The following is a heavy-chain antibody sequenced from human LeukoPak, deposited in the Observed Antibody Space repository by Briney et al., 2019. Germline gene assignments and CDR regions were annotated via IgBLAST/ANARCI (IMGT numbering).Heavy chain of an antibody. CDR3: ARGARYCTSTSCQVRYYMDV. Sequence: GGSLRLSCAASEFSFSSYWMHWVRQAPGKGLVWVSRINSDGRSTSYADSVKGRFTISRDNAKNTLYLQMNSLRAEDTAVYSCARGARYCTSTSCQVRYYMDVWGKGTTVTISS. J-gene: IGHJ6*03. D-gene: IGHD2-2*01. V-gene: IGHV3-74*01. CDR1: EFSFSSYW. CDR2: INSDGRST.